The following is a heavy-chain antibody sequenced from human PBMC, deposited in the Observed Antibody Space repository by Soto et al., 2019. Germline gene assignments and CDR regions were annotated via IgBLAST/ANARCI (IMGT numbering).Heavy chain of an antibody. Sequence: PGGSLRLSCAASGFTFSSYGMHWVRQAPGKGLEWVAVISYDGSNKYYADSVKGRFTISRDNSKNTLYLQMNSLRAEDTAVYYCAKALRVVVAATPDAFDIWGQGTMVTVSS. CDR3: AKALRVVVAATPDAFDI. V-gene: IGHV3-30*18. CDR2: ISYDGSNK. D-gene: IGHD2-15*01. J-gene: IGHJ3*02. CDR1: GFTFSSYG.